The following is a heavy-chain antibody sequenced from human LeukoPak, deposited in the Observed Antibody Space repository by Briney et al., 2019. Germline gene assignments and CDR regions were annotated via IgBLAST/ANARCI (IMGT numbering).Heavy chain of an antibody. CDR2: ISYSGAST. CDR3: AKRGEVTATCLFYLDN. CDR1: GFIFSSYG. J-gene: IGHJ4*02. D-gene: IGHD3-10*01. V-gene: IGHV3-23*01. Sequence: GGSLRLSCAASGFIFSSYGMSWVRQPPGKGLEWVSAISYSGASTYYADSVKGRFAISRDNSKNTLYLQMNSLRAEDTAVYYCAKRGEVTATCLFYLDNWGQGTLVTVSS.